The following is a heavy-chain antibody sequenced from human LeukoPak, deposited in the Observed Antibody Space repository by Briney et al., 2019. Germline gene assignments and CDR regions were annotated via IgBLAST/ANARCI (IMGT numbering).Heavy chain of an antibody. CDR3: ARVPSSSGYYYFDY. CDR2: ISAYNGNT. CDR1: GYTFTSYG. Sequence: AASVKVSCKASGYTFTSYGISWVRQAPGQGLEWMGWISAYNGNTNYAQKLQGRVTMTTDTSTSTAYMELRSLRSDDTAVYYCARVPSSSGYYYFDYWGQGTLVTVSS. V-gene: IGHV1-18*01. D-gene: IGHD3-22*01. J-gene: IGHJ4*02.